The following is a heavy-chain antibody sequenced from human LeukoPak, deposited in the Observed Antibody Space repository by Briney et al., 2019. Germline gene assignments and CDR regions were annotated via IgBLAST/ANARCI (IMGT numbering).Heavy chain of an antibody. J-gene: IGHJ6*02. CDR2: IYYSGST. V-gene: IGHV4-59*08. CDR3: ARRTWVNGMDV. Sequence: SETLSLTCTVSGGSISSYYWSWIRQPPGKGLEWIGYIYYSGSTNYNPSLKSRVTISVDTSKNQFSLKLSSVTAADTAVYYCARRTWVNGMDVWGQGTTVTVSS. D-gene: IGHD2-21*01. CDR1: GGSISSYY.